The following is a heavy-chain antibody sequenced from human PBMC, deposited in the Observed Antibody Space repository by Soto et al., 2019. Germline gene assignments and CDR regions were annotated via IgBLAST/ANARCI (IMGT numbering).Heavy chain of an antibody. J-gene: IGHJ4*02. CDR1: GGSISSYY. V-gene: IGHV4-59*08. Sequence: QVQLQESGPGLVKPSETLSLTCTVPGGSISSYYWSWIRQPPGKGLEWIGYIDYSGSTNYNPSLTSRVTTSVDTSKNHFSLKLSSVTAADTAVYYCARRWGRTFDYWGQGTLVTVSS. D-gene: IGHD7-27*01. CDR2: IDYSGST. CDR3: ARRWGRTFDY.